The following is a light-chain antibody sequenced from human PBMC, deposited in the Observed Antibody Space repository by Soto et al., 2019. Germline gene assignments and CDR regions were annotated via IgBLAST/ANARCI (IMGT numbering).Light chain of an antibody. J-gene: IGKJ1*01. Sequence: IVLTQSPGTLSLSPGERATLSCRASQSISSTYLTWYHQKPGQAPRLLIYDVSNRATDIPARFSGSGSGTDFTLTISRLEPEDFAVYYCQHYGISPPWTFGQGTKVDIK. CDR1: QSISSTY. CDR2: DVS. V-gene: IGKV3-20*01. CDR3: QHYGISPPWT.